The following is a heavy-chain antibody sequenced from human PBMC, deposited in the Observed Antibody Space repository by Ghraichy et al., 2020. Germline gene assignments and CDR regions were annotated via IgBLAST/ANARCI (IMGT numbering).Heavy chain of an antibody. CDR2: IYYSGST. CDR3: ARDLGPAGPFDF. Sequence: SETLSLTCTVSGASISRSYWSWIRQPPGKGLEWIGYIYYSGSTTYNPSLKSRVTISVDTSKNQFSLKLSSVTAAETAVYYCARDLGPAGPFDFWGQGTLVTVSS. V-gene: IGHV4-59*01. J-gene: IGHJ4*02. CDR1: GASISRSY.